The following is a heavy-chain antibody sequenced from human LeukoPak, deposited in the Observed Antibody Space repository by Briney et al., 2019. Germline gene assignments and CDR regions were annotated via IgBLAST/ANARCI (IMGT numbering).Heavy chain of an antibody. Sequence: PSETLSLTCTVSGGSISSTSFYWGWIRQPPGKGLEWIGSISYNGRTYYDPSLKSRVTISVDTSKNQFSLKLSSVTAADTAVYYCARPNLSDPGLLLWFGGLDPWGQGTLVTVSS. D-gene: IGHD3-10*01. CDR2: ISYNGRT. J-gene: IGHJ5*02. CDR1: GGSISSTSFY. V-gene: IGHV4-39*01. CDR3: ARPNLSDPGLLLWFGGLDP.